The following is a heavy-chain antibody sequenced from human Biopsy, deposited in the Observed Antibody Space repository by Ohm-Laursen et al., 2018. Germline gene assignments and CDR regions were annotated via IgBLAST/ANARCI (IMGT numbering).Heavy chain of an antibody. CDR1: GESFNGYY. Sequence: GTLSLTCVVYGESFNGYYWSWIRQTPGKGLEWIGEINHSGRTDYNPSLKSRVTISVDASKNQFSLKVRSVTAADTAVYYCVRGVDYYDPYHYYALDVWGQGTTVTVSS. CDR3: VRGVDYYDPYHYYALDV. V-gene: IGHV4-34*01. CDR2: INHSGRT. D-gene: IGHD3-22*01. J-gene: IGHJ6*02.